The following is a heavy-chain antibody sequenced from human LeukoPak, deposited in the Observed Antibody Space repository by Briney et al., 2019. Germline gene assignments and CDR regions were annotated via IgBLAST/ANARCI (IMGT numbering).Heavy chain of an antibody. Sequence: GGSLRLSCAASGFTFSTHWMAWVRQAPRKGLEWVANIKQDGTEEFYVDSVKGRFTISGDNAKNSLYLQMNSLRAGDTAVYYYARQAVDTGYRPFDCWGQGTLVTVSS. CDR2: IKQDGTEE. V-gene: IGHV3-7*05. D-gene: IGHD3-9*01. J-gene: IGHJ4*02. CDR1: GFTFSTHW. CDR3: ARQAVDTGYRPFDC.